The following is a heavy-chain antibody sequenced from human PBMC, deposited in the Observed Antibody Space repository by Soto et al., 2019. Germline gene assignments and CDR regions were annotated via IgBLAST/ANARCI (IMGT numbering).Heavy chain of an antibody. CDR3: VKDSYADFHRVLSTAEYFGDY. Sequence: EVQLVESGGGLVRPGRSLRLSCTASGFTFDDYAMHWVRQAPGRGLEWVSGITWNSGNIAYADSVKGRFTIARDDDNNSLYLQMNSLRPEDTALYYCVKDSYADFHRVLSTAEYFGDYWGHGTLVTVSS. V-gene: IGHV3-9*01. CDR2: ITWNSGNI. CDR1: GFTFDDYA. J-gene: IGHJ4*01. D-gene: IGHD2-2*01.